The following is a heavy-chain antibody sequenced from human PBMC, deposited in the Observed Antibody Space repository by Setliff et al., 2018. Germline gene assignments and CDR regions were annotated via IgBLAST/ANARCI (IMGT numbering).Heavy chain of an antibody. CDR3: RFWSGYYKNDY. CDR2: KSTRGDT. D-gene: IGHD3-3*01. J-gene: IGHJ4*01. V-gene: IGHV4-59*01. Sequence: PSETLSLTCTVSGGSIDSSFWNWIRQSPGKGLEWIGYKSTRGDTNSNPSLRSRLTMSVDTSKSQFSLNLTSVTAADTAVYYCRFWSGYYKNDYWGQGTLVTVSS. CDR1: GGSIDSSF.